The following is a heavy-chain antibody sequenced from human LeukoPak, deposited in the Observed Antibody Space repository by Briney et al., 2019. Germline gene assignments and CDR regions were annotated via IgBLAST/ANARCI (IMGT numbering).Heavy chain of an antibody. CDR2: INTDGRTT. J-gene: IGHJ4*02. D-gene: IGHD6-13*01. CDR3: AKDEGSSWSRYFDY. Sequence: PGGSLRLSCVSSGFTFSSYWMHWVRQAPGKGLVWVSRINTDGRTTTYADSVKGRFTISSDNSKNTLYLQMNSLRAEDTAVYYCAKDEGSSWSRYFDYWGQGTLVTVSS. V-gene: IGHV3-74*01. CDR1: GFTFSSYW.